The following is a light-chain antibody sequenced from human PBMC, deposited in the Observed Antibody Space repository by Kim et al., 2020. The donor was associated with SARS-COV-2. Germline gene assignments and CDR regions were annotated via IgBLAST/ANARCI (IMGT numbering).Light chain of an antibody. CDR1: SSNIGNNY. Sequence: QSVLTQPPSVSAASGQKVTISCSGSSSNIGNNYVSWYQQLPGTAPKLLIYDNNKRPSGIPDRFSGSTSGTSATLGITGLQTGDEADYYCGTWDNSLSVVVFGGGTKVTVL. CDR3: GTWDNSLSVVV. V-gene: IGLV1-51*01. J-gene: IGLJ2*01. CDR2: DNN.